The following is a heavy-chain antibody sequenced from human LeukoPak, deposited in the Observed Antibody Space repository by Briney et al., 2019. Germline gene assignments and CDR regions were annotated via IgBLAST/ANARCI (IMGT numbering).Heavy chain of an antibody. D-gene: IGHD6-19*01. V-gene: IGHV3-48*01. J-gene: IGHJ4*02. Sequence: GGSLRLSCAASGFTFSSYSMNWVRQAPGKGLEWVSYISSSSSTIYYADSVKGRFTISRDNAKNSLYLQMNSLRAEDTAVYYCAMAGAGRGYWGQGTLVTVSS. CDR1: GFTFSSYS. CDR2: ISSSSSTI. CDR3: AMAGAGRGY.